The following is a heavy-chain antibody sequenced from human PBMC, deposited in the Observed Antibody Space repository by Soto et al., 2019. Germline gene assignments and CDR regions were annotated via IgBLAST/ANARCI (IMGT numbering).Heavy chain of an antibody. CDR2: ISPGSRYP. D-gene: IGHD2-15*01. CDR1: GFTFGDSY. J-gene: IGHJ5*02. CDR3: VRGGGGGLFDP. Sequence: GGSLRLSCAGSGFTFGDSYMSWIRQAPGKGLEWLSYISPGSRYPAYADSAKSRFTISRDNAKRSLYLQMMSLTAEDTAIYYCVRGGGGGLFDPWGQGTMVTVSS. V-gene: IGHV3-11*06.